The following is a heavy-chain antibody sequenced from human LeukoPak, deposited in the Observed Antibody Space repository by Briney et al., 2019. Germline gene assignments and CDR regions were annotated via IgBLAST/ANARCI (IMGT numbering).Heavy chain of an antibody. D-gene: IGHD2-15*01. CDR1: GGSISSYY. V-gene: IGHV4-4*07. J-gene: IGHJ4*02. CDR2: IYTSGTT. Sequence: SETLSLTCAVSGGSISSYYWSWLRHPAGKGLEWIGRIYTSGTTNYNPSLKSRVTMSVDTSKNQFSLNLNSVTAADTAVYYCARTSPRAATFDYWGQGTLVTVSS. CDR3: ARTSPRAATFDY.